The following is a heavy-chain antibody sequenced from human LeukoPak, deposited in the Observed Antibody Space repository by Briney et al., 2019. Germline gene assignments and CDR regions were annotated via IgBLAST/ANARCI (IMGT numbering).Heavy chain of an antibody. Sequence: SETLSLTCTVSGYYISSGYYWGWIRQPPGKGLEWIGSIYHSGSTYYNPSLKSRVTISVDTSKNQFSLKLSSVTAADTAVYYCARHEDQWPYYYGSGSYYRRTNSFDYWGQGTLVTVSS. V-gene: IGHV4-38-2*02. CDR3: ARHEDQWPYYYGSGSYYRRTNSFDY. CDR2: IYHSGST. D-gene: IGHD3-10*01. J-gene: IGHJ4*02. CDR1: GYYISSGYY.